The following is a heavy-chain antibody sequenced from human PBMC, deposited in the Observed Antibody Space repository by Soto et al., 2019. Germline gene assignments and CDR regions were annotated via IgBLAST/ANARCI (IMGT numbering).Heavy chain of an antibody. CDR1: GDSISSYY. V-gene: IGHV4-59*01. Sequence: SETLSLTCTVSGDSISSYYWSWIRQHPGKGLEWIGYIYYSGSTTYNPSLKSRVTISLDTSKNQFFLKLTSVTAADTAVYYCARDRAVLLWFGESPSNYYGMDVWGQGTTVTVSS. CDR2: IYYSGST. CDR3: ARDRAVLLWFGESPSNYYGMDV. J-gene: IGHJ6*02. D-gene: IGHD3-10*01.